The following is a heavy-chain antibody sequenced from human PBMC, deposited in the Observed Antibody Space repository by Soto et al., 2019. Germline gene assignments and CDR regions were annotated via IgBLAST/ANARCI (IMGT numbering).Heavy chain of an antibody. CDR3: ASNYYDSSGYYSPFDY. D-gene: IGHD3-22*01. V-gene: IGHV1-46*01. J-gene: IGHJ4*02. CDR1: GYTFTSYY. CDR2: INPSGGST. Sequence: GASVKVSCKASGYTFTSYYMHWVRQAPGQGLEWMGIINPSGGSTSYAQKFQGRVTMTRDESTSTAYMELSSLRSEDTAVYYCASNYYDSSGYYSPFDYWGQGTLVTVSS.